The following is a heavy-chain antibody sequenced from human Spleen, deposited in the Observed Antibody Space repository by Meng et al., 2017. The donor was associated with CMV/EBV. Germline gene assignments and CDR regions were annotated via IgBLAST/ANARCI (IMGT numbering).Heavy chain of an antibody. D-gene: IGHD6-6*01. V-gene: IGHV3-23*01. Sequence: GGSLRLSCAASGFTFSGYWMSWVRQAPGKGLEWVSTLSGSGGRTYYADSVKGRFTISRDNSKNTLYLQMNSLRAEDTAVYFCAKDWGRDSSSSGYYYFDYWGQGTLVTVSS. CDR2: LSGSGGRT. CDR1: GFTFSGYW. J-gene: IGHJ4*02. CDR3: AKDWGRDSSSSGYYYFDY.